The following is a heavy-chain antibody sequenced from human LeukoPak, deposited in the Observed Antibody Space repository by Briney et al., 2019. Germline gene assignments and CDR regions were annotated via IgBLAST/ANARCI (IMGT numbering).Heavy chain of an antibody. Sequence: GVSLRLSCAASRFTFSRYWMSWVRQAPGKGLEWVANIKQDGSEKYYVDSVKGRFTISRDNAKNSLYLQMNSLRAEDTAVYYCARADYGDYGAYWGQGTLVTVSS. J-gene: IGHJ4*02. CDR2: IKQDGSEK. CDR3: ARADYGDYGAY. D-gene: IGHD4-17*01. CDR1: RFTFSRYW. V-gene: IGHV3-7*05.